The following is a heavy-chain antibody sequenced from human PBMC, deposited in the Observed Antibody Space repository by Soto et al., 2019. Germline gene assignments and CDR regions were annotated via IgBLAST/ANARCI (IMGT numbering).Heavy chain of an antibody. CDR1: GGSISSSSYY. J-gene: IGHJ4*02. CDR3: ARRYGASFDY. D-gene: IGHD4-17*01. V-gene: IGHV4-39*07. CDR2: IYYSGST. Sequence: SEILSLTCTVSGGSISSSSYYWGWIRQPPGKGLEWIGSIYYSGSTYYNPSLKSRVTISVDTSKNQFSLKLSSVTAADTAVYYCARRYGASFDYWGQGTLVTVSS.